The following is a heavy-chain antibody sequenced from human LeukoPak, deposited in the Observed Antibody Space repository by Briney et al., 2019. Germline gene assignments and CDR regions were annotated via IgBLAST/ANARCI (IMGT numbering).Heavy chain of an antibody. J-gene: IGHJ6*03. CDR3: ARDREDIVVVPAVPGYMDV. D-gene: IGHD2-2*01. CDR1: GYTFTGYY. CDR2: INPNSGGT. V-gene: IGHV1-2*02. Sequence: GSSVNVSCKASGYTFTGYYMHWVRQARGQGLEGMGWINPNSGGTNYAQKFQDRVTMTRDTSISTAYMELSRLRSDDTAVYCCARDREDIVVVPAVPGYMDVWGKGTTVTVSS.